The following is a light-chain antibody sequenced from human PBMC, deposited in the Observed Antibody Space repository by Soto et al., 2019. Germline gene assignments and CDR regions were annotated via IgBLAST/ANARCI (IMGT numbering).Light chain of an antibody. V-gene: IGLV2-8*01. CDR3: SSYAGSNYV. Sequence: QSVLTQPPSASGSPGQSVTISCTGTSSDVGGYNYVSWYQQRPGKAPKLIIYEVSKRPSGVPDRFSGSKSGNTASLTVSGLQAEYEADYSCSSYAGSNYVLGTGTKVTVL. CDR2: EVS. CDR1: SSDVGGYNY. J-gene: IGLJ1*01.